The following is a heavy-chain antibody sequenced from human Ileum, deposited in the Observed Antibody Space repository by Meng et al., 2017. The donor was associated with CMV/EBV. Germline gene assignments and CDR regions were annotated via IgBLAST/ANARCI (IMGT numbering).Heavy chain of an antibody. D-gene: IGHD3-22*01. CDR3: ARAISGHYYVP. Sequence: VRPQESAPGVVNPSHTLSLTCAASGGSIGRGDYYWGWIREPPGKGLEWIGYINYRGTTYYNPSLKSRLTISVDTSNNQFSLILSSVTAADTALYYCARAISGHYYVPWGQGTLVTVSS. J-gene: IGHJ1*01. V-gene: IGHV4-30-4*08. CDR1: GGSIGRGDYY. CDR2: INYRGTT.